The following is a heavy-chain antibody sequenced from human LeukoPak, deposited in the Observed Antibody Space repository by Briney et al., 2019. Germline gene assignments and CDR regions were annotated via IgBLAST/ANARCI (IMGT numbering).Heavy chain of an antibody. CDR1: GFTFGDYA. J-gene: IGHJ4*02. Sequence: GGSLRLSCTGFGFTFGDYAMSWFRQAPGKGLEWVSGISGSGAFTYYADSAKGRFTISRDNSKNTLYLQMNSLRAEDTATYYCARAFYCSNGVCSSLGDHWGQGTLVTVSS. D-gene: IGHD2-8*01. CDR3: ARAFYCSNGVCSSLGDH. CDR2: ISGSGAFT. V-gene: IGHV3-23*01.